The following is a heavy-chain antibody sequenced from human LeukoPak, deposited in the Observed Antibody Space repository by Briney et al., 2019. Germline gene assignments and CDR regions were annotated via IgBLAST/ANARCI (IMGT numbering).Heavy chain of an antibody. J-gene: IGHJ4*02. CDR1: GGSISSSTYY. V-gene: IGHV4-39*02. CDR3: AKGRYLLRNTFFDS. Sequence: SETLSLTCTVSGGSISSSTYYWGWIRQPPGKGLEWISNIHHSGSTSYNPSLKSRVSISADTSKNQFSLKMTSVTAADTAVYFCAKGRYLLRNTFFDSWGQGSLVTVSS. CDR2: IHHSGST. D-gene: IGHD1-26*01.